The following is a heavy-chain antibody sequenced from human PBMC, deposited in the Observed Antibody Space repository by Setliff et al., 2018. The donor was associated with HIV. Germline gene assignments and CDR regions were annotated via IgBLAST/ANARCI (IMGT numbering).Heavy chain of an antibody. J-gene: IGHJ6*02. V-gene: IGHV3-30*04. Sequence: PGGSLRLSCSASGFTFSSYAMHWVRQAPGKGLEWVALISDDGSGKRYAESVKGRFTISRDNSKNTLYLQMNSLRTEDTAVYFCARATFGMDVWGQGTAVTV. CDR2: ISDDGSGK. CDR1: GFTFSSYA. CDR3: ARATFGMDV. D-gene: IGHD3-16*01.